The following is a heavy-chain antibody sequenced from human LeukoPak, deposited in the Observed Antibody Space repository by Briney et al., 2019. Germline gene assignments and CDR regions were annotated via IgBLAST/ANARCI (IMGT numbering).Heavy chain of an antibody. CDR2: INPNSGGT. CDR3: GYGSGSYPEH. V-gene: IGHV1-2*04. D-gene: IGHD3-10*01. Sequence: ASVKVSCKASGYTFTGYYMHWARQAPGQGLEWMGWINPNSGGTNYAQKFQGWVTMTRDTSISTAYMELSSLRSEDTAVYYCGYGSGSYPEHWGQGTLVTVSS. J-gene: IGHJ4*02. CDR1: GYTFTGYY.